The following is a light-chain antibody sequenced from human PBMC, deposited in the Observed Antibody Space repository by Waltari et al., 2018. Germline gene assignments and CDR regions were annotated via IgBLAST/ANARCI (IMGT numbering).Light chain of an antibody. CDR2: DAP. CDR1: QSVRSY. V-gene: IGKV3-11*01. CDR3: QQRSNWPPEIT. Sequence: EIVLTQSPATLSLSPGERATLSCRASQSVRSYLAWYQQKPGQAPRLLIYDAPNRATGIPARFSGSGSGTDFTLTISSLEPEDFAVYYCQQRSNWPPEITFGQGTRLEIK. J-gene: IGKJ5*01.